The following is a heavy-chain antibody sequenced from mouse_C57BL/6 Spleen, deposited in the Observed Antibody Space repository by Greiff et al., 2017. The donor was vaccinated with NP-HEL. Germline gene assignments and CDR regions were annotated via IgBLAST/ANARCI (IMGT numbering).Heavy chain of an antibody. CDR3: ARGDDYAMDY. CDR2: IYPRSGNT. CDR1: GYTFTSYG. J-gene: IGHJ4*01. V-gene: IGHV1-81*01. Sequence: VQRVESGAELARPGASVKLSCKASGYTFTSYGISWVKQRTGQGLEWIGEIYPRSGNTYYNEKFKGKATLTADKSSSTAYMELRSLTSEDSAVYFCARGDDYAMDYWGQGTSVTVSS.